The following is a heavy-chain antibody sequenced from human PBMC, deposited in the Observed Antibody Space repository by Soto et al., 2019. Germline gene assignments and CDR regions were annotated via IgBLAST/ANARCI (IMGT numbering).Heavy chain of an antibody. D-gene: IGHD2-15*01. CDR1: GFSLSTSGVG. V-gene: IGHV2-5*02. CDR3: AYLPCSGGSCYWFSYSGMDV. Sequence: QITLKESGPTLVKPTQTLTLTCTFSGFSLSTSGVGVAWIRQPPGKALVRLALIYWDDAKRYRPSLETRLTITKDTSKNQVVLTMTNMHSVDTATYYCAYLPCSGGSCYWFSYSGMDVWGQGTTVTVSS. CDR2: IYWDDAK. J-gene: IGHJ6*02.